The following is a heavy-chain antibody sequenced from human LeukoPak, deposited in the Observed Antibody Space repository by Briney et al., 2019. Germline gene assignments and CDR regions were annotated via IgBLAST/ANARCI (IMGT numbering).Heavy chain of an antibody. Sequence: PGGFLRLSCAASGFTFSSYSMNWVRQAPGKGLEWVSSINTTSDYIHYADSLKGRVAISRDNAKNSLYLQMNSLRAEDTAIYYCAGGGIYSQGFDYWGQGSLVTVSS. J-gene: IGHJ4*02. CDR1: GFTFSSYS. CDR2: INTTSDYI. CDR3: AGGGIYSQGFDY. D-gene: IGHD6-13*01. V-gene: IGHV3-21*01.